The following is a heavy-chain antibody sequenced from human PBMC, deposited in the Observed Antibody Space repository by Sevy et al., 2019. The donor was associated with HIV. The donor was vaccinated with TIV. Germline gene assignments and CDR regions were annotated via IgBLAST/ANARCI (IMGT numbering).Heavy chain of an antibody. CDR1: GFSLSTYA. J-gene: IGHJ3*02. V-gene: IGHV3-23*01. D-gene: IGHD6-19*01. CDR2: MSSSGGSR. Sequence: GGSLRLSCVVSGFSLSTYAMSWVRQAPGKGLEWVSSMSSSGGSRYYVDSVKGRFTISRDISKNTLYLQMNTLRDDDTAICYCAKVNTSGWSSDDAFDIWGQGTMVTVSS. CDR3: AKVNTSGWSSDDAFDI.